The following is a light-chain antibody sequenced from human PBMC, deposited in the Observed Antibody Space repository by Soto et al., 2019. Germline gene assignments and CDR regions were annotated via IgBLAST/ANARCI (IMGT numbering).Light chain of an antibody. J-gene: IGLJ1*01. Sequence: QSVLTQPASVSGSPGQSITISCTGTSSDVGGYNYVSWYQQHPGKAPKLMIYEVSNRPSGVSNRFSGPKSGNTASLTISGLQAEDEADYYCSSYTSSSIDDVFGAGTKLTVL. CDR2: EVS. V-gene: IGLV2-14*01. CDR3: SSYTSSSIDDV. CDR1: SSDVGGYNY.